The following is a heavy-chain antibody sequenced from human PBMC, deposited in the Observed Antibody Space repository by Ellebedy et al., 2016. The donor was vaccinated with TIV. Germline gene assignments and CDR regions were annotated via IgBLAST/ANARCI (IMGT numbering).Heavy chain of an antibody. J-gene: IGHJ4*02. CDR3: ARDLGHSGYDLFDS. V-gene: IGHV3-7*03. CDR2: MKQDGREE. CDR1: GFTFSNYW. Sequence: GGSLRLSCAASGFTFSNYWMTWVRQAPGKGLEWVANMKQDGREEYCVDSVKGRFIISRDNAKNSLYLQMNSLRAEDTAVYYCARDLGHSGYDLFDSWGQGTLVTVSA. D-gene: IGHD5-12*01.